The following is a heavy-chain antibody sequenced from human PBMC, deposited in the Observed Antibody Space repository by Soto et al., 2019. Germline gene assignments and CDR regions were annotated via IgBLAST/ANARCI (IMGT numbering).Heavy chain of an antibody. J-gene: IGHJ4*02. D-gene: IGHD3-9*01. V-gene: IGHV1-2*02. Sequence: ASVKVSCKSGGYTFSDYYIQWVRQAPGQGLEYMGWISPKSGGAAYAQKFQGRVSMTWDTSLKTAYMELSSLMSEDTAVYYCARPPGYISDWYYFDLWGQGTQVTVSS. CDR3: ARPPGYISDWYYFDL. CDR2: ISPKSGGA. CDR1: GYTFSDYY.